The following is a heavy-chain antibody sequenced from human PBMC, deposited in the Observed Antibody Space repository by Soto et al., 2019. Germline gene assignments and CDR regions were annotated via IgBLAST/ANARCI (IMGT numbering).Heavy chain of an antibody. CDR3: ARSFYP. V-gene: IGHV4-59*01. CDR1: GGSISNYQ. J-gene: IGHJ5*02. D-gene: IGHD3-3*01. Sequence: QVRLQESGPGLVKPSETLSLTCTVSGGSISNYQWSWVRQPPGKRLEWIGYIYYNGTTSYNPSLKSRVTISVDMSKNHLSLTLTSVTAADTAVYYCARSFYPWGQGTLVTVSS. CDR2: IYYNGTT.